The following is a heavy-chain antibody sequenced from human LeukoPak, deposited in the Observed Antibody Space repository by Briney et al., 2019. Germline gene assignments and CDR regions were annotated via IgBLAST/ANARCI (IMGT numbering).Heavy chain of an antibody. J-gene: IGHJ4*02. Sequence: ASVEVSCKSSGYNFIDYYMHWVRQAPGQAVEWMGWINPNTGGTTYAQKSQGRVSMTRDSSISTAYMELSRLRSDDTAVYYCARYSGYDEPFEYWGQGTPVTVSS. CDR1: GYNFIDYY. V-gene: IGHV1-2*02. CDR3: ARYSGYDEPFEY. D-gene: IGHD5-12*01. CDR2: INPNTGGT.